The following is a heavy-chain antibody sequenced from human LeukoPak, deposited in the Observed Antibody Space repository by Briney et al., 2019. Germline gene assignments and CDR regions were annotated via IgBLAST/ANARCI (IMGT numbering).Heavy chain of an antibody. J-gene: IGHJ4*02. V-gene: IGHV3-33*01. D-gene: IGHD3-22*01. CDR3: ARDKGYYDSSGYDY. Sequence: GGSLRLSCAASGFTFSNYGMPWVRQAPGKGLEWVAVIWNDGSNKYYADSVKGRFTISRDNSKNTLYLQMNSLRAEDTAVYYCARDKGYYDSSGYDYWGQGTLVTVSS. CDR1: GFTFSNYG. CDR2: IWNDGSNK.